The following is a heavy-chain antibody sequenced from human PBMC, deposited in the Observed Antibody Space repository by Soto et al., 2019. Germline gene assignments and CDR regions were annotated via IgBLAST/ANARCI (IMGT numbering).Heavy chain of an antibody. CDR3: ARHYGQPTSPPGFDI. V-gene: IGHV4-39*01. CDR1: GGSISSSSYY. D-gene: IGHD2-2*01. CDR2: IYYSGST. Sequence: QLQLQESGPGLVKPSETLSLTCTVSGGSISSSSYYWGWIRQPPGKGLEWIGSIYYSGSTYYNPSLKSRVTISVDTSKNQFSLKLSSVTAADTAVYYCARHYGQPTSPPGFDIWGQGTMVTVSS. J-gene: IGHJ3*02.